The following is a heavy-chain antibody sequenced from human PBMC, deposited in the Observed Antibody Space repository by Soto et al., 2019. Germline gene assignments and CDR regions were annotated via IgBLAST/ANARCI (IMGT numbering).Heavy chain of an antibody. CDR1: GFPFSSYG. CDR3: ARDLQEYYGSGSYGMDV. CDR2: IWYDGSNK. J-gene: IGHJ6*02. D-gene: IGHD3-10*01. V-gene: IGHV3-33*01. Sequence: GGSLRLSCAASGFPFSSYGMHWVRQAPGKGLEWVAVIWYDGSNKYYADSVKGRFTISRDNSKNTLYLQMNSLRAEDTAVYYCARDLQEYYGSGSYGMDVWGQGTTVTVSS.